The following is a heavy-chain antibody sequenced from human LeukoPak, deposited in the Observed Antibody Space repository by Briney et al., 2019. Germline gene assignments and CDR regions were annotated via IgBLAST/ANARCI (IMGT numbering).Heavy chain of an antibody. D-gene: IGHD4-17*01. Sequence: PGGSLRLSCAASGFTFSSHWMTWVRQAPGRGLEWLSSISTGTSHTYYVDSVKGRFTISRDNAKNSLYLQMNSLRAEDTAVYYCAREGTVTTGYGMDVWGQGTTVTVSS. CDR3: AREGTVTTGYGMDV. CDR1: GFTFSSHW. CDR2: ISTGTSHT. J-gene: IGHJ6*02. V-gene: IGHV3-21*01.